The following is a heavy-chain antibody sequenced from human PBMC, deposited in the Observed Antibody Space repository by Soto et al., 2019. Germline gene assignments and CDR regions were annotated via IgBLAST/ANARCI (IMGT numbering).Heavy chain of an antibody. CDR3: AKHHVPRVGAHDQ. V-gene: IGHV3-23*01. D-gene: IGHD1-26*01. Sequence: GGSLRLSCAVSGFTFSTSAMSWVRQAPGRGLEWVSAISADGAITHYADSVKGRFTMSRDNSKNTVYLQVNSLRAEDTAVYYCAKHHVPRVGAHDQWGQGSLVTVSS. CDR2: ISADGAIT. J-gene: IGHJ4*02. CDR1: GFTFSTSA.